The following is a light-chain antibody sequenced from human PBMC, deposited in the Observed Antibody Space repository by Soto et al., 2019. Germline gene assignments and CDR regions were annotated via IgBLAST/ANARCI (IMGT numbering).Light chain of an antibody. CDR3: QQYNSFPFT. CDR1: QTTSGW. J-gene: IGKJ2*01. CDR2: DTS. Sequence: DIHKTQSPSSLSASGGGRVIISCRASQTTSGWLAWYQQKPGEAPNLLIYDTSSLQSGVPSRFSGSGSGTEFTLTISSMQPDDFATYYCQQYNSFPFTFGQGTKVDIK. V-gene: IGKV1-5*01.